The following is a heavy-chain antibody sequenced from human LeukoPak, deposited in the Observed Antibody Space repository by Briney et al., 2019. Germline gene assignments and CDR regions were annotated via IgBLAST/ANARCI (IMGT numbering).Heavy chain of an antibody. Sequence: ASVKVSCKASGGTFSSYALSWVRQAPGQGLEWMGRITPIFGTANYAQKFQGRVTITADESTSTAYMELSSLRSEDTAIYYCARGGNTSDLYYGMDVWGQGTTVTVSS. CDR2: ITPIFGTA. J-gene: IGHJ6*02. CDR1: GGTFSSYA. V-gene: IGHV1-69*13. CDR3: ARGGNTSDLYYGMDV. D-gene: IGHD6-25*01.